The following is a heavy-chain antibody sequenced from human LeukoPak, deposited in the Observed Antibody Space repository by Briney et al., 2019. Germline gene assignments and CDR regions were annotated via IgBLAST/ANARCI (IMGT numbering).Heavy chain of an antibody. J-gene: IGHJ4*02. CDR1: GFTFSSYS. Sequence: TGGSLRLSCAASGFTFSSYSMNWVRQAPGKGLEWVSSISSSSSYIYYADSVKGRLTISRDNAKNSLYLQMNSLRAEDTAVHYCARENRGSGSGFFDYWGQGTLVTVSS. CDR2: ISSSSSYI. V-gene: IGHV3-21*01. D-gene: IGHD3-10*01. CDR3: ARENRGSGSGFFDY.